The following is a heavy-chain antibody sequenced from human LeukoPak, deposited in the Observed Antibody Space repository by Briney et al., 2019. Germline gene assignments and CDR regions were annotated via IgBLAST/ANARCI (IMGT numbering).Heavy chain of an antibody. J-gene: IGHJ4*02. CDR1: GFTFSSYE. V-gene: IGHV3-48*03. Sequence: TGGSLRLSCAASGFTFSSYEMNWVRQAPGKGLEWVSYISSSGSTIYYADSVKGRFTISRDNAKNSLYLQMNSLRAEDTAVYYCARGSSGYCSGGSCYPINWGQGTLVTVSS. D-gene: IGHD2-15*01. CDR3: ARGSSGYCSGGSCYPIN. CDR2: ISSSGSTI.